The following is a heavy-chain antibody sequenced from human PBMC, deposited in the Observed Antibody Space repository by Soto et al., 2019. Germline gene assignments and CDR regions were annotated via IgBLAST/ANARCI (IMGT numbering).Heavy chain of an antibody. CDR2: LFYSGTT. J-gene: IGHJ5*01. D-gene: IGHD3-10*02. CDR1: GGSISSYY. CDR3: ASMIGDPVLSFDS. Sequence: QVQLQESGPGLVKPSETLSLTCTVSGGSISSYYWSWIRQPPGKGLEWIGFLFYSGTTSYNPSLKGRVTILIDTPEYQFALKLNSVTAADTAVYYCASMIGDPVLSFDSWGQGTLVAVSS. V-gene: IGHV4-59*01.